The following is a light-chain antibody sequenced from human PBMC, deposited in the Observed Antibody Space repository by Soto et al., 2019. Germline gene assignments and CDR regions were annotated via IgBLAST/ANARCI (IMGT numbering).Light chain of an antibody. Sequence: QSVLTQPASVSGSPGQSITISCTGTSSDVGGYNYVSWYQQQSGKAPKLMIYDVSKRPSGVPDRFSGSKSGNTASLTISGLQAEDEADYYCCSYAGSYTVVFGGGTKVTVL. CDR2: DVS. V-gene: IGLV2-11*01. J-gene: IGLJ2*01. CDR1: SSDVGGYNY. CDR3: CSYAGSYTVV.